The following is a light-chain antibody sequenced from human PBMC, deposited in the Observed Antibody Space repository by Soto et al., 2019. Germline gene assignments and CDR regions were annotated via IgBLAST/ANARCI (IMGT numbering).Light chain of an antibody. V-gene: IGKV4-1*01. CDR1: QSVLYSSNNKNY. CDR3: QQYYSTPQT. J-gene: IGKJ1*01. CDR2: WAS. Sequence: MEMTQSPVAVAWFIGERATINCKSSQSVLYSSNNKNYLAWYQQKPGQPPKLLIYWASTRESGVPDRFSGSGSGTDFTLTISSLQAEDVAVYYCQQYYSTPQTFGQGTKVDIK.